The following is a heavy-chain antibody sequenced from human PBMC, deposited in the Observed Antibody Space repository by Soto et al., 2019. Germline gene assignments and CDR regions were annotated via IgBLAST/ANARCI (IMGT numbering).Heavy chain of an antibody. CDR2: INAEGTTT. CDR3: ACSARGLYGDYN. Sequence: EVQLVESGGGLVQPGESLRLSCSAYGFTFTNYWMHWVRQAPGKGLVWVSRINAEGTTTNYADSVKGRFTTSRDNAKNTLYLQMNSLGAEDTAVYYCACSARGLYGDYNWGQGTLVTVSS. D-gene: IGHD4-17*01. CDR1: GFTFTNYW. V-gene: IGHV3-74*01. J-gene: IGHJ4*02.